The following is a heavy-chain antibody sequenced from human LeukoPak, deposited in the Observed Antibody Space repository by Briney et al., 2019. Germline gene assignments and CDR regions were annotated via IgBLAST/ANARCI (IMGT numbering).Heavy chain of an antibody. CDR3: AREEWSGGSYPLQFDY. Sequence: SETLSLTCTVSGGSISSGDYYWSWIRQPPGKGLEWIGYIYYSGSTYYNPSLKSRVTISVDTSKNQFSLKLSSVTAADTAVYYCAREEWSGGSYPLQFDYWGQGTLVTVSS. D-gene: IGHD1-26*01. V-gene: IGHV4-30-4*01. CDR1: GGSISSGDYY. CDR2: IYYSGST. J-gene: IGHJ4*02.